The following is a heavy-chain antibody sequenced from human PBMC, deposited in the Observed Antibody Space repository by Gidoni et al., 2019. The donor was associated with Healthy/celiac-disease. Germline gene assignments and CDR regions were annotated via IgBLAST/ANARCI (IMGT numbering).Heavy chain of an antibody. CDR3: ARAGGGFPSPYWFDP. D-gene: IGHD3-10*01. Sequence: EVKKPGSSVKVSCQASGGTFSSYAISWVRQAPGQGLEWMGGIIPIFGTANYAQKFQGRVTITADESTSTAYMELSSLRSEDTAVYYCARAGGGFPSPYWFDPWGQGTLVTVSS. CDR1: GGTFSSYA. V-gene: IGHV1-69*01. J-gene: IGHJ5*02. CDR2: IIPIFGTA.